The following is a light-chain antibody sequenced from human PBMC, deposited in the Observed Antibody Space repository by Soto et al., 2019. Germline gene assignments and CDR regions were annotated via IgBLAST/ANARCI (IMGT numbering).Light chain of an antibody. CDR3: QQYYNTPLT. CDR1: QSVLYSSNNKNY. V-gene: IGKV4-1*01. J-gene: IGKJ4*01. CDR2: WAS. Sequence: DIVMTQSPDSLAVSLGERVTINCKSSQSVLYSSNNKNYLAWYQQKPGQPPKLLIYWASTRESGVPDRFSGSGSGTDFTLTISSLQAEDVAVYYGQQYYNTPLTFGGGTKVEIK.